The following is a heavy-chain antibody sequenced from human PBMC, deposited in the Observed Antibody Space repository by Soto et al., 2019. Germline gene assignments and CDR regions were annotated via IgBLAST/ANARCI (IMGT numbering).Heavy chain of an antibody. CDR3: ARVYSSLSSYDY. CDR1: GASMSSYY. Sequence: SETLSLTCNVSGASMSSYYWSWVRQPPGKGLEWIGSIYYSGSTYYNPSLKSRFTISRDNAKNTLYLQMNSLRAEDTAIYYCARVYSSLSSYDYWGQGTLVTVSS. J-gene: IGHJ4*02. CDR2: IYYSGST. V-gene: IGHV4-59*04. D-gene: IGHD5-18*01.